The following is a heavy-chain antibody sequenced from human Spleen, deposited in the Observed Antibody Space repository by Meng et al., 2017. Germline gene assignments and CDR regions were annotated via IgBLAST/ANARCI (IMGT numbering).Heavy chain of an antibody. Sequence: SQTLSLTCAVYGGSFSGYYWNWIRQPPGKGLEWIGEINQSGNTNYNPSLKSRVTISVDTSKNQFSLKLSSVTAADTAVYYCARILGSGTYYVSDYYYGLGVWGQGTTVTVSS. CDR1: GGSFSGYY. V-gene: IGHV4-34*01. J-gene: IGHJ6*02. CDR2: INQSGNT. D-gene: IGHD1-26*01. CDR3: ARILGSGTYYVSDYYYGLGV.